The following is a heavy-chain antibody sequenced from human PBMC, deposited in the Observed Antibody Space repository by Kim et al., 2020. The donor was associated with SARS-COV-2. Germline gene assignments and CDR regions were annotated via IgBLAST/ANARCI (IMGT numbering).Heavy chain of an antibody. CDR3: AKDSGQYSSGWHNWFDP. CDR2: ISWDGGST. Sequence: GGSLRLSCAASGFTFDDYTMHWVRQAPGKGLEWVSLISWDGGSTYYADSVKGRFTISRDNSKNSLYLQMNSLRTEDTALYYCAKDSGQYSSGWHNWFDPWGQGTLVTVSS. CDR1: GFTFDDYT. J-gene: IGHJ5*02. V-gene: IGHV3-43*01. D-gene: IGHD6-19*01.